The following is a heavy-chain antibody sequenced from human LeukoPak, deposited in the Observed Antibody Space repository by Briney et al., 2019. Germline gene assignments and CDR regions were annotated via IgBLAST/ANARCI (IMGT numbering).Heavy chain of an antibody. V-gene: IGHV3-21*01. CDR3: ARAARPDGWFDP. D-gene: IGHD6-6*01. Sequence: GGSLRLSCAASGFTFSSYSMNWVRQAAGEGLEWVSSISSSSSYIYHADSVKGRFTISRDNAKNSLYLQMNSLRAEDTAVYYCARAARPDGWFDPWGKGTTVTVSS. J-gene: IGHJ6*04. CDR1: GFTFSSYS. CDR2: ISSSSSYI.